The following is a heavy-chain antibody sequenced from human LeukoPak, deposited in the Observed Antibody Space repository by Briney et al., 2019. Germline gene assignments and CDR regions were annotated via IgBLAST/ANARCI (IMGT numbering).Heavy chain of an antibody. D-gene: IGHD2-21*02. CDR1: GGSITSYY. Sequence: SETLSLTCTVSGGSITSYYWNWIRQPPGKGLEWIGFIYFTGSTNYNPSLKSRVTISVDTSKNQFSLELGSVTAADTAVYYCAGQVTSRSPFDMWGQGTMATVSS. CDR2: IYFTGST. V-gene: IGHV4-59*08. CDR3: AGQVTSRSPFDM. J-gene: IGHJ3*02.